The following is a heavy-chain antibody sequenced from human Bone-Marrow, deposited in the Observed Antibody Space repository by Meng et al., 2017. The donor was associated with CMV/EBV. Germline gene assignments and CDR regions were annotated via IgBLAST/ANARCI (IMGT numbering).Heavy chain of an antibody. J-gene: IGHJ4*02. CDR2: IYYSGST. CDR3: ARLPLYWGGSWYVF. D-gene: IGHD6-13*01. V-gene: IGHV4-39*01. Sequence: SETLSLTCTVSGGSISSSSYYWGWIRQPPGKGLEWIGSIYYSGSTYYNPSLKSRVTISVDTSKNQFSLKLSSVTAADTAVYYCARLPLYWGGSWYVFWGQGTLVTVSS. CDR1: GGSISSSSYY.